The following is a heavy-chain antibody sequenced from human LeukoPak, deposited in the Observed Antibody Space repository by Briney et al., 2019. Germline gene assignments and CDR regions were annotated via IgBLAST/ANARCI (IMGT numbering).Heavy chain of an antibody. D-gene: IGHD2-8*02. J-gene: IGHJ4*02. V-gene: IGHV4-31*03. Sequence: SETLSLTCTVSGGSISSGGYYWSWIRQHPGKGLEWIGYIYYSGSTYYNPSLKSRVTISVDTSKNQFSLKLSSVTAADTAVYYCARFTGSRGERIFDYWGQGTLVTVSS. CDR2: IYYSGST. CDR3: ARFTGSRGERIFDY. CDR1: GGSISSGGYY.